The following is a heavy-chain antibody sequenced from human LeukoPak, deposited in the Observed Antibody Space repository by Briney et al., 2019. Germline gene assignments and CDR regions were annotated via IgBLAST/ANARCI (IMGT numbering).Heavy chain of an antibody. Sequence: GGSLRLSCAAAGFTFSNYWVNWVRQAPGGGLEWVSGITGTDGSTYYADSVKGRFTISRDNSKSTLYLQMNSLRAEDTALYYCVKVFNYGSGYNYKTLDSWGQGTLVTVSS. V-gene: IGHV3-23*01. CDR3: VKVFNYGSGYNYKTLDS. CDR2: ITGTDGST. CDR1: GFTFSNYW. J-gene: IGHJ4*02. D-gene: IGHD3-10*01.